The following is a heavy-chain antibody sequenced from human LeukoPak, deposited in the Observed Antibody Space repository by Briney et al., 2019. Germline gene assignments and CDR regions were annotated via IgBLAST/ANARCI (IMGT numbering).Heavy chain of an antibody. V-gene: IGHV4-39*01. CDR1: GGSLSSSSHY. CDR3: ARTIVGAPDY. CDR2: IYYSGST. Sequence: PSETLSLTCTVSGGSLSSSSHYWGWIRQPPGKGLEWIGSIYYSGSTYYNPSLKSRVTISVDTSQNQFSLKLSSVTAADTAVYYCARTIVGAPDYWGQGTLVTVSS. J-gene: IGHJ4*02. D-gene: IGHD1-26*01.